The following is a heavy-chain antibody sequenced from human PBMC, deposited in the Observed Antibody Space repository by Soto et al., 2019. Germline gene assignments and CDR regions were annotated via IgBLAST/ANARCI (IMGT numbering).Heavy chain of an antibody. D-gene: IGHD3-3*01. CDR2: IRSKAYGGTT. J-gene: IGHJ4*02. CDR1: GFTFGDYA. CDR3: TRAPLLYRYDFWSGPPPFDY. Sequence: GGSLRLSCTASGFTFGDYAMSWFRQAPGKGLEWVGFIRSKAYGGTTEYAASVKGRFTISRDDSKSIAYLQMNSLKTEDTAVYYCTRAPLLYRYDFWSGPPPFDYWGQGTLVTVSS. V-gene: IGHV3-49*03.